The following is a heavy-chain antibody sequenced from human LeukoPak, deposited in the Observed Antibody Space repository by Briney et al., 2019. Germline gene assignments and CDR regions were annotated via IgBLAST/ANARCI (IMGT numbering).Heavy chain of an antibody. J-gene: IGHJ4*02. V-gene: IGHV3-23*01. CDR3: AKWGGDSGAEQWLVLDY. Sequence: GGSLRLSCAASGFTFSNYAMGWVRQAPGKGLEWVSGIGGSGGMTYYADSVKGRFTISRDNSKNTLYLETNSLRVEDTAIYYCAKWGGDSGAEQWLVLDYWGQGTLVTVSS. CDR1: GFTFSNYA. CDR2: IGGSGGMT. D-gene: IGHD6-19*01.